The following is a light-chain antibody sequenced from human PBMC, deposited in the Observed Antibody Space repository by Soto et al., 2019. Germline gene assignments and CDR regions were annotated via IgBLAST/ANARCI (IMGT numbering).Light chain of an antibody. CDR2: DVS. J-gene: IGKJ3*01. Sequence: DIQMTQSPSSLSASVGDRVIITCRASQSISNQLDWYQQKPGKAPKLLIYDVSSLERGVPSRFSGSGSGTEFTLTISSMQPDDFATFYCQQYSSYLLKFGPGTKVDIK. CDR3: QQYSSYLLK. CDR1: QSISNQ. V-gene: IGKV1-5*01.